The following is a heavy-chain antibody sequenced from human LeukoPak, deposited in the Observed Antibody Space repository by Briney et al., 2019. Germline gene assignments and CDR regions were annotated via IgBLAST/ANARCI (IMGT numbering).Heavy chain of an antibody. J-gene: IGHJ1*01. D-gene: IGHD2-21*02. V-gene: IGHV3-7*01. CDR2: INPDGRDT. CDR1: GFTFNRCW. CDR3: TSWGDTTAEYFQR. Sequence: GGSLRLSCAVSGFTFNRCWMNWVRQAPGKGLEWVAHINPDGRDTYYVDSVKGRFTISRDNAQNSMYLQMNSLRVEDTAVYYCTSWGDTTAEYFQRWGQGTLVTVSS.